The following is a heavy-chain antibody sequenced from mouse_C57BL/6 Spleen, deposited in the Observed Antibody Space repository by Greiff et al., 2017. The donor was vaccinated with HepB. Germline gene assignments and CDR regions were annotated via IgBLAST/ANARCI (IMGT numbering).Heavy chain of an antibody. D-gene: IGHD3-1*01. CDR1: GFTFSSYA. Sequence: EVQLQESGGGLVKPGGSLKLSCAASGFTFSSYAMSWVRQTPEKRLEWVATISDGGSYTYYPDNVKGRFTISRDNAKNNLYLQMSHLKSEDTAMYYCARDRGPSLFDYWGQGTTLTVSS. V-gene: IGHV5-4*01. J-gene: IGHJ2*01. CDR2: ISDGGSYT. CDR3: ARDRGPSLFDY.